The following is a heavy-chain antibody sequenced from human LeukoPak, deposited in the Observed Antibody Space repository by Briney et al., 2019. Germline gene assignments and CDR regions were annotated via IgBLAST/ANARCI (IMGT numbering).Heavy chain of an antibody. CDR1: GFTFSSYG. J-gene: IGHJ4*02. CDR3: AKDGGSY. V-gene: IGHV3-30*18. D-gene: IGHD3-10*01. Sequence: GGSLRLSCAASGFTFSSYGMHWVRQAPGKGLEWVAVISYDGSNKYYADSVKGRFPISRDNSKNTLYLQMNSLRAEDTAVYYCAKDGGSYWGQGTLVTVSS. CDR2: ISYDGSNK.